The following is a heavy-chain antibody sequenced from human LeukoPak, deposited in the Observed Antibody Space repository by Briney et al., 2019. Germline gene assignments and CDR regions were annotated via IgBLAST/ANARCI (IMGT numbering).Heavy chain of an antibody. V-gene: IGHV4-34*01. D-gene: IGHD3-10*01. J-gene: IGHJ4*02. CDR3: AKGDGSGSYYGGY. Sequence: SETLSLTCAVYGGSFSGYYWSWIRQPPGKGLEWIGEINHSGSTAYNPSLKSQVTISVDTSKNQFSLKLNSVTAADTAVYYCAKGDGSGSYYGGYWGQGTLVTVSS. CDR2: INHSGST. CDR1: GGSFSGYY.